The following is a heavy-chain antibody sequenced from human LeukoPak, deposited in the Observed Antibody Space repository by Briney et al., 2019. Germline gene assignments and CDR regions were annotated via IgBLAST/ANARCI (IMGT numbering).Heavy chain of an antibody. D-gene: IGHD3-10*01. CDR2: ISFDGSNT. V-gene: IGHV3-30*18. CDR3: ANENYYGSGSYPDY. Sequence: GGSLRLSCAASGFTFRSYGMPWVRQAPGKGLEWVALISFDGSNTYYADSVKGRFTISRDNSKNTLYLHMNSLRPEDTSTYYCANENYYGSGSYPDYWGQGTLVTVSS. J-gene: IGHJ4*02. CDR1: GFTFRSYG.